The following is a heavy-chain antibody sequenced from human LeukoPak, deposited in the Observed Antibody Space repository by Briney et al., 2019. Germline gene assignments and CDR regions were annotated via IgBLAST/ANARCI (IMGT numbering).Heavy chain of an antibody. D-gene: IGHD3-10*01. CDR1: GGSISSYNYY. J-gene: IGHJ4*02. CDR2: IYYSGST. Sequence: PSETLSLTCTVSGGSISSYNYYWGWIRQPPGKGLEWIGNIYYSGSTYYNPSLKSRVTISVDTSKNQFSLKLSSVTAADTAVYYCASSSWFGELSHASDYWGQGTPVTVSS. V-gene: IGHV4-39*01. CDR3: ASSSWFGELSHASDY.